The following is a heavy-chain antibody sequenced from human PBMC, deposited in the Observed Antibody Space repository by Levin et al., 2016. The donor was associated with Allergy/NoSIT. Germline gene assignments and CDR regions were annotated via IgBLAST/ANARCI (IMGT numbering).Heavy chain of an antibody. Sequence: GESLKISCAASGFTFSSYGMYWVRQVPGKGLVWVSRINRDGTTTIYADSVKGRFTISRDNAKNTLYLQMNSLRAEDTAVYYCVGGYYFDFWGQGTLVTVSS. CDR2: INRDGTTT. V-gene: IGHV3-74*01. J-gene: IGHJ4*02. CDR3: VGGYYFDF. CDR1: GFTFSSYG. D-gene: IGHD5-12*01.